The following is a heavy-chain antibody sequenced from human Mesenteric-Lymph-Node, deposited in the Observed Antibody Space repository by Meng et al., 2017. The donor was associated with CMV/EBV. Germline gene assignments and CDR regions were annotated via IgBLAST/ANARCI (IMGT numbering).Heavy chain of an antibody. CDR2: IHHTGSS. CDR1: GGSFSGYY. Sequence: SETLSLTCAVYGGSFSGYYWSWVRQPPGKGLEWIGAIHHTGSSDYNPSLKSRATMSVDKAKNQFSLDLISVTAADTAVYYCATQALQSADSRYWGQGTLVTVSS. CDR3: ATQALQSADSRY. D-gene: IGHD2-21*01. V-gene: IGHV4-34*01. J-gene: IGHJ4*02.